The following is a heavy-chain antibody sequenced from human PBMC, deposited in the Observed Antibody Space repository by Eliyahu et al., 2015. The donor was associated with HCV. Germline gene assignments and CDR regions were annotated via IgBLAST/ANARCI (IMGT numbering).Heavy chain of an antibody. CDR1: GFSFSDYX. J-gene: IGHJ3*02. CDR2: ISHDGRNK. D-gene: IGHD3-22*01. CDR3: AKARLNYHDSSVYDLNDAFDI. Sequence: QMELVESGGGVVQPGRSLRLSCAASGFSFSDYXIHWVRQAPGKGLEWVALISHDGRNKYYADSVKGRFTISRDNSKNRLYLQMNSLRADDTAVFYCAKARLNYHDSSVYDLNDAFDIWGQGTLVTVSS. V-gene: IGHV3-30*18.